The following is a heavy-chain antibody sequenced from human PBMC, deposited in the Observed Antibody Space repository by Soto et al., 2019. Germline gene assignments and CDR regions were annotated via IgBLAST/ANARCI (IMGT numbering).Heavy chain of an antibody. CDR2: IIPIFGTA. V-gene: IGHV1-69*13. Sequence: SVKVSCKASGGTFSSYAISWVRQAPGQGLEWMGGIIPIFGTANYAQKFQGRVTITADESTSTAYMELSSLRSEDTAVYYCARAPNRGVVTPGGMDVWGQGTTVTVSS. CDR3: ARAPNRGVVTPGGMDV. CDR1: GGTFSSYA. J-gene: IGHJ6*02. D-gene: IGHD2-21*02.